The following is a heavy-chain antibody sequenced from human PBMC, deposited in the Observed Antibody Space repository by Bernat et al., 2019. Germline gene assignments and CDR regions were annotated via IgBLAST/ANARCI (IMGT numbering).Heavy chain of an antibody. CDR3: ATPIVVVPAAILVGVDY. CDR2: ISYDGSNK. CDR1: GFTFSSYA. J-gene: IGHJ4*02. D-gene: IGHD2-2*02. V-gene: IGHV3-30-3*01. Sequence: QVQLVESGGGVVQPGRSLRLSCAASGFTFSSYAMHWVRQALGKGLEWVAVISYDGSNKYYADSVKGRFTISRDNSKNTLYLQMNSLRAEDTAVYYCATPIVVVPAAILVGVDYWGQGTLVTVSS.